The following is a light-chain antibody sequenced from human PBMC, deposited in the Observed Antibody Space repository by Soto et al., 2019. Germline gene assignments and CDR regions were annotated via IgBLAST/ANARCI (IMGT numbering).Light chain of an antibody. V-gene: IGKV2-30*02. CDR1: QSLVHSDGNSY. CDR2: KVS. Sequence: DVLMTQSPLSLPVTLGQPASVSCRSSQSLVHSDGNSYLSWFQQRPGQSPRRLIYKVSNRDCGVPDRFSGSGSDTDFTLKISRVEAEDVGVYYCMQGTQWPYTFGQGTQLEIK. CDR3: MQGTQWPYT. J-gene: IGKJ2*01.